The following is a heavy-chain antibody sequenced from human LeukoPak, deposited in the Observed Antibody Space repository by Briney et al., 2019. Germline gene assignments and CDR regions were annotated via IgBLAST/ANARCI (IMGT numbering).Heavy chain of an antibody. D-gene: IGHD2-15*01. Sequence: ASVKVSFKASGYTFTSYGISWVRQAPGQGLEWMGWISTYNGNTNYAQKLQGRVTMTTDTSTSTAYMELRSLRSDDTAVYYCARSRGYCSGGSCYQDYWGQGTLVTLSS. V-gene: IGHV1-18*01. CDR2: ISTYNGNT. CDR1: GYTFTSYG. CDR3: ARSRGYCSGGSCYQDY. J-gene: IGHJ4*02.